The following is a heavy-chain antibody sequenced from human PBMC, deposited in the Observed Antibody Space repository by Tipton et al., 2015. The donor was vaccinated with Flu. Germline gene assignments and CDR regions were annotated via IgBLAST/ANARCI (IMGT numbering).Heavy chain of an antibody. Sequence: TLSLTCTVSGGSMRSYYWSWIRQPAGKGLEWIGRFYTSGSTNYHPSLKSRVTMSVDTSKNQFSLRLTSVTAADTAVYYCAGGSGSGTYVVFDYWGQGTLVTVSS. D-gene: IGHD3-10*01. CDR3: AGGSGSGTYVVFDY. CDR1: GGSMRSYY. V-gene: IGHV4-4*07. CDR2: FYTSGST. J-gene: IGHJ4*02.